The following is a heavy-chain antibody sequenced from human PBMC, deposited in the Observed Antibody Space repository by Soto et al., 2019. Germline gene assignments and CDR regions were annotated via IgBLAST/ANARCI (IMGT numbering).Heavy chain of an antibody. Sequence: VQLVHSGAEVKKPGSSVKVSCKASGDPFSSYTITWVRQAPGQGLEWMGRIIPILGIANYAQKFQGRVPITADKSTSTAYVEVSSLRSEDTPVYYCASAVDKLNRPDAFVLWRQGTMVTVSS. CDR2: IIPILGIA. CDR3: ASAVDKLNRPDAFVL. V-gene: IGHV1-69*02. J-gene: IGHJ3*01. CDR1: GDPFSSYT. D-gene: IGHD3-9*01.